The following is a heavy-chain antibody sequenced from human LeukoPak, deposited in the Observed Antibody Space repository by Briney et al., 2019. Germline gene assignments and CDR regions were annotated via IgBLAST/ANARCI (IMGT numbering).Heavy chain of an antibody. D-gene: IGHD3-10*01. CDR3: ARAPPGNWFDP. Sequence: SETLSLTCAVYGGSFSGYYWSWIRQHPGKGLEWIGYIYYSGSTYYNPSLKSRVTISVDASKNQFSLKLSSVTAADAAVYYCARAPPGNWFDPWGQGTLVTVSS. J-gene: IGHJ5*02. CDR2: IYYSGST. CDR1: GGSFSGYY. V-gene: IGHV4-31*11.